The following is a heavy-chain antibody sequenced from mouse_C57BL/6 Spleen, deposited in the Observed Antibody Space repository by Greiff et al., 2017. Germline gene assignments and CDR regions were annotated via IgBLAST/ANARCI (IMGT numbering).Heavy chain of an antibody. CDR3: ARDLYSRYFDY. J-gene: IGHJ2*01. CDR1: GYTFTSYW. Sequence: QVQLKQPGAELVKPGASVKLSCKASGYTFTSYWMHWVKQRPGQGLEWIGMIHPNSGSTNYNEKFKSKATLTVDKSSSTAYMQLSSLTSEDSAVYYCARDLYSRYFDYWGQGTTLTVSS. CDR2: IHPNSGST. D-gene: IGHD2-5*01. V-gene: IGHV1-64*01.